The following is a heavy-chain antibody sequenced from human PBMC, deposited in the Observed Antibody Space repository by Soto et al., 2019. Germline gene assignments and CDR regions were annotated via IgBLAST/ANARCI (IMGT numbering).Heavy chain of an antibody. CDR1: GFTFSRCA. CDR3: AKIMYNWNDWDMDV. J-gene: IGHJ6*03. D-gene: IGHD1-1*01. CDR2: ISGSGGST. Sequence: GGSLRLSCAASGFTFSRCAMSWVRQAPGKGLEWVSGISGSGGSTYYADSVKGRFTISRDNSKNTLYLQMNSLRAEDTAVYYCAKIMYNWNDWDMDVWGKGTTVTVSS. V-gene: IGHV3-23*01.